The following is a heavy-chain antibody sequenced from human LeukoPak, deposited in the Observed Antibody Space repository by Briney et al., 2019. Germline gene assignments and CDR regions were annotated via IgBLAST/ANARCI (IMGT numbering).Heavy chain of an antibody. CDR3: ARGYCSSTSCPPFDY. J-gene: IGHJ4*02. D-gene: IGHD2-2*01. V-gene: IGHV1-69*05. CDR2: IIPIFGTA. CDR1: GGTFSSYA. Sequence: ASVKVSCKASGGTFSSYAISWVRQAPGQGLEWMGGIIPIFGTANYAQKFQGRVTITTDESTSTAYMELSGLRSEDTAVYYCARGYCSSTSCPPFDYWGQGTLVTVSS.